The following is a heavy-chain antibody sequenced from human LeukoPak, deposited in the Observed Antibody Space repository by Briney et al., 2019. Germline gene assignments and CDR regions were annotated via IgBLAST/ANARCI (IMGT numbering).Heavy chain of an antibody. CDR2: AFYSGST. J-gene: IGHJ4*02. V-gene: IGHV4-39*01. D-gene: IGHD2-15*01. Sequence: SETLSLTCTVSGGPISSYHWGWIRQPPGKGLEWIGSAFYSGSTYYNPSLKSRVTMSVDTSKNQFSLKLSSVIAADTAVYYCARLWSTDCSGGSCPHQPNYWGQGTLVTVSS. CDR1: GGPISSYH. CDR3: ARLWSTDCSGGSCPHQPNY.